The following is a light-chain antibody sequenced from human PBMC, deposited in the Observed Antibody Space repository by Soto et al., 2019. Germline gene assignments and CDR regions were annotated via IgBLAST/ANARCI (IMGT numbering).Light chain of an antibody. Sequence: QSALTQPASVSGSPGQSIAISCTGTSSDVGGYSYVSWYQQQPGTAPKLVISDVSNRPSGVSDRFSGSKSGNTASLTISGLQTEDEADYYCASYTTSSTYVFGTGTKLTVL. J-gene: IGLJ1*01. V-gene: IGLV2-14*01. CDR3: ASYTTSSTYV. CDR1: SSDVGGYSY. CDR2: DVS.